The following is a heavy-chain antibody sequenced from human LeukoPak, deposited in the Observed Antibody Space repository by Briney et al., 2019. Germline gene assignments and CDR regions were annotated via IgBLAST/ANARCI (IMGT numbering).Heavy chain of an antibody. J-gene: IGHJ6*03. V-gene: IGHV1-69*06. CDR2: IIPIFGTT. CDR3: ARVVGLTGYSSNWYSGYYYYMDV. D-gene: IGHD6-13*01. Sequence: SVKVSCKASEYTFTGYYIHWVRQTPGQGLEWMGGIIPIFGTTNYAQKFQDRVTITADKSTSTAYMKLSSLRSEDTAVYYCARVVGLTGYSSNWYSGYYYYMDVWGKGTTVTVSS. CDR1: EYTFTGYY.